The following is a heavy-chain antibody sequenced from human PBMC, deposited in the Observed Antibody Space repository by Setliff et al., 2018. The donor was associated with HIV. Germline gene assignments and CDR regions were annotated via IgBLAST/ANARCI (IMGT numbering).Heavy chain of an antibody. D-gene: IGHD5-12*01. Sequence: SETLSLTCTVSGGSISSGYYYWSWIRQHPGKGLEWIGYTYYSGSTYYNPSLKSRVTISIDTSENQFSLKLSSVTAADTAVFYCARVPVVSTMYYFDYWGQGTLVTVSS. J-gene: IGHJ4*02. CDR2: TYYSGST. CDR1: GGSISSGYYY. V-gene: IGHV4-31*02. CDR3: ARVPVVSTMYYFDY.